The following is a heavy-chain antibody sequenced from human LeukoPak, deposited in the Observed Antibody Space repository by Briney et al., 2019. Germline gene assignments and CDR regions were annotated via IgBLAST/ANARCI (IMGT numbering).Heavy chain of an antibody. CDR2: IYYSGST. J-gene: IGHJ4*02. CDR1: GGSISSYY. V-gene: IGHV4-59*01. CDR3: ARGQGRGWNIFDY. D-gene: IGHD2/OR15-2a*01. Sequence: PSETLSLTCTVSGGSISSYYWSWIRQPPGKGLEWIGYIYYSGSTNYNPSLKSRVTISVDTSKNQFSLKLSSVSAADTAVYYCARGQGRGWNIFDYWGQGTLVTVSS.